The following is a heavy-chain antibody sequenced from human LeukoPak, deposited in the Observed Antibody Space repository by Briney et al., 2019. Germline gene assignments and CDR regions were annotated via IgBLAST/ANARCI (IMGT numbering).Heavy chain of an antibody. Sequence: ASVNVSCKASGYTFTTYPIHWVRQAPGQRLEWMGWINTGSGDRKYSQNFQDRVTINRDTSASTAYMELSSLTSQDTAVYYCARKIQGEQHPFDYWGQGALVTVSS. V-gene: IGHV1-3*04. CDR3: ARKIQGEQHPFDY. D-gene: IGHD3-16*01. CDR1: GYTFTTYP. J-gene: IGHJ4*02. CDR2: INTGSGDR.